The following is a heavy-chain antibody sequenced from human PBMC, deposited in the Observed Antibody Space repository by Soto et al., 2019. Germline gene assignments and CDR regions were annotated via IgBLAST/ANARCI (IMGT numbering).Heavy chain of an antibody. J-gene: IGHJ4*02. V-gene: IGHV3-9*01. Sequence: EVQLVESGGGLVQPGRSLRLSCAASGFTFDDYAMHWVRQAPGKGLEWVSGISWNSGSIGYADSVKGRFTISRDNAKNSLYLQMNSLRAEDTALYYCAKDSPTYSSGSFDYWGQGTLVTVSS. D-gene: IGHD6-19*01. CDR1: GFTFDDYA. CDR2: ISWNSGSI. CDR3: AKDSPTYSSGSFDY.